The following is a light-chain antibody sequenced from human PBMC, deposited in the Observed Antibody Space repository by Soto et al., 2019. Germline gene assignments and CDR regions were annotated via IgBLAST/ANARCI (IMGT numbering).Light chain of an antibody. Sequence: QSALTQPASVSGSPGQSITISCTGTNSDVGNYNLVSWYQQFPGKAPKVIIYEGSERPSGVSNRFSGSKSGNTASLTISGLQAEDEADYYCCSFASNNTWVFGGRTQLTVL. V-gene: IGLV2-23*01. J-gene: IGLJ3*02. CDR2: EGS. CDR1: NSDVGNYNL. CDR3: CSFASNNTWV.